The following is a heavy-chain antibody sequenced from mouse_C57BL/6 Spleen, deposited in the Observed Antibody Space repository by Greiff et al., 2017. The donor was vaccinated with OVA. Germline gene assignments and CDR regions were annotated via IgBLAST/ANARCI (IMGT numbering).Heavy chain of an antibody. CDR3: AIPLTGTLDY. D-gene: IGHD4-1*01. J-gene: IGHJ2*01. Sequence: QVQLQQPGAELVKPGASVKVSCKASGYTFTSYWMHWVKQRPGQGLEWIGRIHHSDSDTNYNLKFKGKATLTVDKSSSTASMQRSSLTSEDSAVYYCAIPLTGTLDYWGQGTTLTVSS. CDR2: IHHSDSDT. CDR1: GYTFTSYW. V-gene: IGHV1-74*01.